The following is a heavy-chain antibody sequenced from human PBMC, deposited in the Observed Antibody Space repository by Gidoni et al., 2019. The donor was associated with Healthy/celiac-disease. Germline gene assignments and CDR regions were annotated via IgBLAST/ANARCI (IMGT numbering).Heavy chain of an antibody. CDR1: GFTFSSYG. CDR2: ISYDGSNK. Sequence: QVQLVESGGGVVQPGRSLRLSCAASGFTFSSYGMHWVRQAPGKGLEWVAVISYDGSNKYYADSVKGRFTISRDNSKNTLYLQMNSLRAEDTAVYYCAKDPRGGNYDRLVDYWGQGTLVTVSS. CDR3: AKDPRGGNYDRLVDY. J-gene: IGHJ4*02. V-gene: IGHV3-30*18. D-gene: IGHD1-7*01.